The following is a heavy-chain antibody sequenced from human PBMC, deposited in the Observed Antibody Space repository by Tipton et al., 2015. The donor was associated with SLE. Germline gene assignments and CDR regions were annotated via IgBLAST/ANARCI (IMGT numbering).Heavy chain of an antibody. J-gene: IGHJ4*02. CDR1: GSSITSSSHY. D-gene: IGHD3-22*01. CDR3: ARHDYDDNGYYLHYFDD. CDR2: IFYTGTT. Sequence: TLSLTCSISGSSITSSSHYWAWIRQPPGKGLEWIGSIFYTGTTYYNPSRKSRVTVSVETSKTHFSLKMGSVTAADTAMYYCARHDYDDNGYYLHYFDDWGQGTLVTVSS. V-gene: IGHV4-39*01.